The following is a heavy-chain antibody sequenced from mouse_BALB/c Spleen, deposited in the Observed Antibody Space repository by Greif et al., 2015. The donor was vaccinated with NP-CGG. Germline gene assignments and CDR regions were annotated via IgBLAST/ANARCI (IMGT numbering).Heavy chain of an antibody. V-gene: IGHV14-4*02. CDR3: NATYGNGPDY. CDR2: LDPENGDT. Sequence: DVQLHLPGAELVRPGASLTLSCTASRYNIKDYYIYWVKQRPEQGLPWIGGLDPENGDTEFPPKFQGEATMTADSSANTSYLQLSSLTSEDTAVYDCNATYGNGPDYWGQGTSLTVSS. CDR1: RYNIKDYY. D-gene: IGHD2-1*01. J-gene: IGHJ2*02.